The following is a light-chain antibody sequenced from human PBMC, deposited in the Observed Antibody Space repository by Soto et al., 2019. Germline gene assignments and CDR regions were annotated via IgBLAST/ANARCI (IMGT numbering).Light chain of an antibody. J-gene: IGKJ4*01. CDR3: QQYNNWPPLT. V-gene: IGKV3-15*01. CDR1: QSVSSS. Sequence: EIVMTQSPATLSVSPGERATLSCRASQSVSSSLVWYQQKPGQAPRLLIYGASTRATGIPARFSGSGSGTEFTLTISSLQSEDFAVYYCQQYNNWPPLTFGGGTMVEIK. CDR2: GAS.